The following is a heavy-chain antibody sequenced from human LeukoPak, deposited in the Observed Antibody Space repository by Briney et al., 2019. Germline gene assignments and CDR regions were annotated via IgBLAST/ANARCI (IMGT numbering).Heavy chain of an antibody. CDR3: ARSTDSSGPFDP. J-gene: IGHJ5*02. CDR1: GGSISSGSYY. D-gene: IGHD3-22*01. V-gene: IGHV4-39*07. CDR2: IYHSGST. Sequence: PSETLSLTCTVSGGSISSGSYYWGWIRQPPGKGLEWIGSIYHSGSTYYNPSLKSRVTISVDTSKNQFSLKLSSVTAADTAVYYCARSTDSSGPFDPWGQGTLVTVSS.